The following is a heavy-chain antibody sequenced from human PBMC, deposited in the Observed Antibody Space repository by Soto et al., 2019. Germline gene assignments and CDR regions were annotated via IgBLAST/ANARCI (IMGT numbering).Heavy chain of an antibody. J-gene: IGHJ2*01. CDR3: ARRTVGWYFEL. Sequence: EVQLLESGGGLVQPGGSLRHSCAASGFTFSIYAMNWVRQAPGKGLEWVSVISGSGGSTYYADSVKGRFTISRDNSKTTLYLQMNSLTAEDTAVYYCARRTVGWYFELWGRGTLVTVSS. CDR1: GFTFSIYA. CDR2: ISGSGGST. D-gene: IGHD4-17*01. V-gene: IGHV3-23*01.